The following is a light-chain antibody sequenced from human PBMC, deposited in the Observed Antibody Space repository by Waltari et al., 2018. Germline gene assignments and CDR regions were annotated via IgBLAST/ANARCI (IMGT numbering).Light chain of an antibody. CDR3: HSRDASGVGGT. Sequence: TQDPAVSVAMGQTVRITCQGDSLRRSYASWYRQRPGQAPILVMYDKNNRPSGVPDRFSGSSSDNTASLTITGAQAEDEAYYYCHSRDASGVGGTFGGGTKLTVL. CDR1: SLRRSY. J-gene: IGLJ3*02. V-gene: IGLV3-19*01. CDR2: DKN.